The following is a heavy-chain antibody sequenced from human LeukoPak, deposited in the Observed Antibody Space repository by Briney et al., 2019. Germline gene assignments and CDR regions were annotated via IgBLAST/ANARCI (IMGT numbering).Heavy chain of an antibody. Sequence: SETLSLTCTVSGGSISSGGYYWSWIRQHPGKGLEWIGYIYYSGSTYYNPSLKSRVTISVDTSKNQFSLKLSSVTAADTAVYYCARSNRYGSGSYYDPYNWFDPWGQGTLVTVSS. D-gene: IGHD3-10*01. CDR1: GGSISSGGYY. CDR2: IYYSGST. CDR3: ARSNRYGSGSYYDPYNWFDP. V-gene: IGHV4-31*03. J-gene: IGHJ5*02.